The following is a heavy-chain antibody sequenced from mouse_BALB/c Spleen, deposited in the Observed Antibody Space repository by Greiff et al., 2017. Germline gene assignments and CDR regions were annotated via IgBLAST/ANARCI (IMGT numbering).Heavy chain of an antibody. CDR2: ISSGSSSI. CDR3: ERSTCNYAMDF. Sequence: EVMLVESGGGLVQPGGSRKLSCAASGFTFSSFGMHWVRQSPEKGLEWVTYISSGSSSIYHADTVKGRFTISRDNPKNNLFLQMTSLRSEDTDMFDCERSTCNYAMDFWGAGTPVTVSS. J-gene: IGHJ4*01. CDR1: GFTFSSFG. V-gene: IGHV5-17*02.